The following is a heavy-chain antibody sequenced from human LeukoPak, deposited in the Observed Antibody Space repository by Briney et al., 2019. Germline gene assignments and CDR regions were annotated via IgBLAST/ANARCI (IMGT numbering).Heavy chain of an antibody. CDR2: IKQDGSEK. Sequence: GGSLRLSCAASGFTFSSYWMSWVRQAPGKGLEWVANIKQDGSEKYYVDSVKGRFTISRDNAKNSLYLQMNSLRAEDTAVYYCARDSYDWNYGFDYWGQGTLVTVSS. D-gene: IGHD1-1*01. V-gene: IGHV3-7*03. CDR3: ARDSYDWNYGFDY. CDR1: GFTFSSYW. J-gene: IGHJ4*02.